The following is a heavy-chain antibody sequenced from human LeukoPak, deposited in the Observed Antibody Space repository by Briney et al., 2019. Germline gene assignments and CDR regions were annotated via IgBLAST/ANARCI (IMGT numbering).Heavy chain of an antibody. CDR3: ATPYCSGGSCYRTGGVDFDY. J-gene: IGHJ4*02. D-gene: IGHD2-15*01. V-gene: IGHV1-69*13. CDR2: IIPLFGTA. CDR1: GGTFSSYA. Sequence: GASVKVSCKASGGTFSSYAISWVRQAPGQGLEWMGGIIPLFGTANYAQKFQGRVTITADESTSTAYMELSSLRSEDTAVYYCATPYCSGGSCYRTGGVDFDYWGQGTLVTVSS.